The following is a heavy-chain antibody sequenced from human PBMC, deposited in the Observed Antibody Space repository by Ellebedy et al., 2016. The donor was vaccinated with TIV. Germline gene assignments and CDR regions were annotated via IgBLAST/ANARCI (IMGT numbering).Heavy chain of an antibody. CDR2: MNPNSGNT. CDR3: ARDTSGRSITMIVVATPFDI. Sequence: ASVKVSCKASGYTFTSYYMHWVRQATGQGLEWMGWMNPNSGNTGYAQKFQGRVTMTRDTSTSTVYMELSSLRSEDTAVYYCARDTSGRSITMIVVATPFDIWGQGTMVTVSS. V-gene: IGHV1-8*02. CDR1: GYTFTSYY. D-gene: IGHD3-22*01. J-gene: IGHJ3*02.